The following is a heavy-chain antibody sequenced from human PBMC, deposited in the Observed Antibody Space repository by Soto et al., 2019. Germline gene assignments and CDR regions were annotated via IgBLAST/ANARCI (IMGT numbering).Heavy chain of an antibody. CDR3: ARDKGAGLFDF. Sequence: QVQLVESGGGVVEPGRSLRLSCAASGFTFSNYAIHWVRQAPGKGLEWVAVISYDVSNKYYADSVKGRFTISSDNSKNTLYLQMNSLRAEDTAVYYCARDKGAGLFDFWGQGTLVTVS. J-gene: IGHJ4*01. CDR2: ISYDVSNK. D-gene: IGHD6-19*01. V-gene: IGHV3-30-3*01. CDR1: GFTFSNYA.